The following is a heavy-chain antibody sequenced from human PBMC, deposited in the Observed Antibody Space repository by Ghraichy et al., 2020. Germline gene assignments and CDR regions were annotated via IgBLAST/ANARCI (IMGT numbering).Heavy chain of an antibody. V-gene: IGHV3-7*03. Sequence: GESLNISCVASGFMFSSNYYMTWVRQAPGKGLEWVANIKQDGSDKFYVDSVKGRFTISRDNAKNSLYLQMNSLRAEDTAVYYCAREEGPTEGDVTSGAFDVWGQGTMVTVSS. J-gene: IGHJ3*01. CDR1: GFMFSSNYY. D-gene: IGHD3-16*01. CDR3: AREEGPTEGDVTSGAFDV. CDR2: IKQDGSDK.